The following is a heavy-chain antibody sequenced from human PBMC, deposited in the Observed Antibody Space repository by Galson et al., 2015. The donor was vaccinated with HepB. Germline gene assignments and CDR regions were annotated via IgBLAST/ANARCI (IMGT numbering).Heavy chain of an antibody. CDR3: AISSPDYYYYYMDV. V-gene: IGHV3-21*01. J-gene: IGHJ6*03. Sequence: SLRLSCAASGFTFSSYSMNWVRQAPGEGLEWVSSISSSSSYIYYADSVKGRFTISRDNAKNSLYLQMNSLRAEDTAVYYCAISSPDYYYYYMDVWGKGTTVTVSS. CDR1: GFTFSSYS. D-gene: IGHD6-13*01. CDR2: ISSSSSYI.